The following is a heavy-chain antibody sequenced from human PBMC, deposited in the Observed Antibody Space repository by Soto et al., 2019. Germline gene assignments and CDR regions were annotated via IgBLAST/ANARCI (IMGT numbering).Heavy chain of an antibody. D-gene: IGHD3-22*01. CDR2: IKQDGSEK. CDR3: ARDSFYDSTNFDD. Sequence: GGSLRLSCAASGFTFSSYWMSWVRQAPGKGLEWVANIKQDGSEKYYVDSVKGRFTISRDNAKNSLYLQMNSLRAEDTAVYYCARDSFYDSTNFDDWGQGTLVTVSS. J-gene: IGHJ4*02. CDR1: GFTFSSYW. V-gene: IGHV3-7*01.